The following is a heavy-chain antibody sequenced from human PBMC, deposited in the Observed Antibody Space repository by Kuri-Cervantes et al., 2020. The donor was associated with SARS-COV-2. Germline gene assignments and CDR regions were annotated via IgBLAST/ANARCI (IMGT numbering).Heavy chain of an antibody. J-gene: IGHJ6*03. CDR3: AKDGVGSGYPDLKYMDV. CDR1: GFTFSSYA. Sequence: ETLSLTCAASGFTFSSYAMSWVRQAPGKGLEWVSAISGSGGSTYYADSVKGRFTISRDNSKNTLYLQMNSLRGEDTAVYYCAKDGVGSGYPDLKYMDVWGRGTTVTVSS. CDR2: ISGSGGST. D-gene: IGHD3-3*01. V-gene: IGHV3-23*01.